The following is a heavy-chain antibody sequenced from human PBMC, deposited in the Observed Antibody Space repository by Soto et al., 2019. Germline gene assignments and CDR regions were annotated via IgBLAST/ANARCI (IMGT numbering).Heavy chain of an antibody. CDR2: ISSSSSTI. V-gene: IGHV3-48*01. Sequence: GGSLRLSCAASGFTFSSYSMNWVRQAPGKGLEWVSYISSSSSTIYYADSVKGRFTISRDNAKNSLYLQMNSLRSEDTAVYYCARDGSMYYYGSGSYYKDPYYFDYWGQGTLVTVSS. J-gene: IGHJ4*02. CDR3: ARDGSMYYYGSGSYYKDPYYFDY. D-gene: IGHD3-10*01. CDR1: GFTFSSYS.